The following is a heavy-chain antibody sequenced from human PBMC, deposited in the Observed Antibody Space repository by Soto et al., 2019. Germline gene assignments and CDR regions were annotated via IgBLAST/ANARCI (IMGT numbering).Heavy chain of an antibody. CDR3: SRQRGYSVFDSFDI. V-gene: IGHV5-51*01. Sequence: GESLKISCKGSGYSFTSYWIGWVSQMPGKGLEWMGIIYPGDSDTRYSPSFQGQVTISSDKSISTAYLQWSSLNASYTAMYYCSRQRGYSVFDSFDIWGQGTMVTVSS. CDR2: IYPGDSDT. J-gene: IGHJ3*02. CDR1: GYSFTSYW. D-gene: IGHD5-12*01.